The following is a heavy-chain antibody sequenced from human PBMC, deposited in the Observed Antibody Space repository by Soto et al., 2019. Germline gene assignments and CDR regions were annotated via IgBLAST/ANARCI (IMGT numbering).Heavy chain of an antibody. J-gene: IGHJ5*02. V-gene: IGHV2-5*01. CDR2: IYWNDDK. D-gene: IGHD2-15*01. Sequence: SGPTLVNPTQTLTLTCTFSGFSLSTSGVGVGWIRQPPGKALEWLALIYWNDDKRYSPSLKSRLTITKDTSKNQVVLTMTNMDPVDTATYYCAHRRILCSGGSCYQFGFDPWGQGTLVTVSS. CDR3: AHRRILCSGGSCYQFGFDP. CDR1: GFSLSTSGVG.